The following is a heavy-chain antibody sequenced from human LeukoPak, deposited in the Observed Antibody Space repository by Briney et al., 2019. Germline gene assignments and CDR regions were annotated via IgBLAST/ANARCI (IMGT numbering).Heavy chain of an antibody. CDR1: GGSFSGYY. CDR2: INHSGST. V-gene: IGHV4-34*01. J-gene: IGHJ4*02. Sequence: PETPSLTCAVYGGSFSGYYWSWIRQPPGKGLEWIGEINHSGSTNYNPSLKSRVTISVDTSKNQFSLKLSSVTAADTAVYYCARVPYYDFWSGYSQGLYYFDYWGQGTLVTVSS. CDR3: ARVPYYDFWSGYSQGLYYFDY. D-gene: IGHD3-3*01.